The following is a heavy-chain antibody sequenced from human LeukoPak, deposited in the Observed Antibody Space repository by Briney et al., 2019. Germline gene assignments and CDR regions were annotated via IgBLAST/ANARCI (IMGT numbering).Heavy chain of an antibody. CDR3: AKDIVGGGDDY. J-gene: IGHJ4*02. Sequence: PGGSLRLSCAASGFTFSSYSMNWVRQAPGKGLEWVSYISSSSSTIYYADSVKGRFTISRDNAKNSLYLQMNSLRAEDTAVYYCAKDIVGGGDDYWGQGTLVTVSS. CDR2: ISSSSSTI. V-gene: IGHV3-48*01. D-gene: IGHD2-21*02. CDR1: GFTFSSYS.